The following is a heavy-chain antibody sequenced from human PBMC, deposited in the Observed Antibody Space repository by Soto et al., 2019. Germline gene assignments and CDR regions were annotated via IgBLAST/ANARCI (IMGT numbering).Heavy chain of an antibody. J-gene: IGHJ6*02. D-gene: IGHD3-22*01. CDR3: RRDSKWDDTSVGMDV. V-gene: IGHV1-3*01. CDR1: GYSFTRYS. CDR2: TNAGNGNT. Sequence: QAQLVQSGAEVKKPGASVKVSCKASGYSFTRYSIHWVRQAAGQSLEWMGWTNAGNGNTKYSQKFQGRVTITRDTSASTAYMELSSLRSEDTSVYYCRRDSKWDDTSVGMDVWGQGTKVTVSS.